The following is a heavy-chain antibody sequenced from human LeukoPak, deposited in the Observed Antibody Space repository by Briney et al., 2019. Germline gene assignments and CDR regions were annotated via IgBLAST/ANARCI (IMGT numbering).Heavy chain of an antibody. J-gene: IGHJ4*02. CDR3: ARGSITMIVVVTNYFDY. CDR2: IYYSGST. D-gene: IGHD3-22*01. CDR1: GGSISSGSYY. V-gene: IGHV4-39*07. Sequence: SQTLSLTCTVSGGSISSGSYYWSWIRQPAGKGLEWIGSIYYSGSTYYNPSLKGRVTISVDTSKNQFSLKLSSVTAADTAVYYCARGSITMIVVVTNYFDYWGQGTLVTVSS.